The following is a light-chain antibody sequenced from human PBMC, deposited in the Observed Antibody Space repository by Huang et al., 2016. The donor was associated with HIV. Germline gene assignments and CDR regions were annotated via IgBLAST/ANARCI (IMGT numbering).Light chain of an antibody. Sequence: DIVMTQSPDSLAVSLGERATINCKSSQSVLYRSNNKNYLAWYQQKPGQSPKRLIYWASTRESGVPDRVTGSGSGTDFSLTISSLQAEDVAVYYCQQYDTSPWTFGQGTKVEIK. CDR1: QSVLYRSNNKNY. V-gene: IGKV4-1*01. CDR3: QQYDTSPWT. CDR2: WAS. J-gene: IGKJ1*01.